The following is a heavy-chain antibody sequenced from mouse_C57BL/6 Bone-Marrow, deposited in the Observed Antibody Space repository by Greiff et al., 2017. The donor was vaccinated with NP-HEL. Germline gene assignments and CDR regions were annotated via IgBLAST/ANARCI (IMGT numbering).Heavy chain of an antibody. D-gene: IGHD2-1*01. CDR3: AKEEPFYYMYFDV. Sequence: QVQLQQPGAELVRPGSSVKLSCKASGYTFTSYWMHWVKQRPIQGLEWIGNIDPSDSETHYNQKFKDKATLTVDKSSSTAYMQLSSLTSEDSAVYYCAKEEPFYYMYFDVWGTGTTVTVSS. CDR1: GYTFTSYW. CDR2: IDPSDSET. J-gene: IGHJ1*03. V-gene: IGHV1-52*01.